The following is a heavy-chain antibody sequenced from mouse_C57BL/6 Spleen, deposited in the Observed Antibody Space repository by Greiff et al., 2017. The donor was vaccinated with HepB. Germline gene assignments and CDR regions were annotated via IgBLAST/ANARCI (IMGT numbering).Heavy chain of an antibody. CDR2: INPSSGYT. Sequence: VQLQESGAELAKPGASVKLSCKASGYTFTSYWMHWVKQRPGQGLEWIGYINPSSGYTKYNQKFKDKATLTADKSSSTAYMQLSSLTYEDSAVYYCARSLITTVVATYYYAMDYWGQGTSVTVSS. D-gene: IGHD1-1*01. J-gene: IGHJ4*01. V-gene: IGHV1-7*01. CDR3: ARSLITTVVATYYYAMDY. CDR1: GYTFTSYW.